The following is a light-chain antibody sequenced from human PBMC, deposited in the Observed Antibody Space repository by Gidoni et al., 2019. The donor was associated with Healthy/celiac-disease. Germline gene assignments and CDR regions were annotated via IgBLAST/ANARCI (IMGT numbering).Light chain of an antibody. V-gene: IGKV1-33*01. CDR3: QQYDNLLPLT. CDR1: QDISNY. CDR2: DAS. Sequence: DLQITQSPSSLSASVGDRVTITCQASQDISNYLNWYQQKPGKAPKLLIYDASNLETGVPSRFSGSGSGTDFTFTISSLQPEDIETYYCQQYDNLLPLTFGGGTKVEIK. J-gene: IGKJ4*01.